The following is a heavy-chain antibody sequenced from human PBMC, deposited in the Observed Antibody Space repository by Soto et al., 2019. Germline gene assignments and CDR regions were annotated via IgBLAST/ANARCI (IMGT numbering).Heavy chain of an antibody. V-gene: IGHV3-30-3*01. CDR2: ISHDGINK. CDR3: ARGADWFDS. CDR1: GFTFSSSA. J-gene: IGHJ5*01. Sequence: PGGSLRLSCAASGFTFSSSAMHWVRQAPGKGLEWVATISHDGINKYYADSMKGPFTISRDNSKNTLYLQMNTLRPEYTAVYYCARGADWFDSWGQGTLVTVSS.